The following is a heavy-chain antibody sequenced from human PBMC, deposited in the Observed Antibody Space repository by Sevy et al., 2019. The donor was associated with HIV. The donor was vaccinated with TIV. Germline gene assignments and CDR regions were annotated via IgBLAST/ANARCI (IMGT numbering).Heavy chain of an antibody. Sequence: GGSLRLSCEASGFTFSSHWMQWVRQVAGKGLEWLSRINSDGIVRVHADSGKGRFIISRDNAKNTVYLQMNNLRGEDTAVYYCGRAGTSVYEYYMDVWGKGATVTVSS. CDR3: GRAGTSVYEYYMDV. CDR2: INSDGIVR. J-gene: IGHJ6*03. V-gene: IGHV3-74*01. D-gene: IGHD3-22*01. CDR1: GFTFSSHW.